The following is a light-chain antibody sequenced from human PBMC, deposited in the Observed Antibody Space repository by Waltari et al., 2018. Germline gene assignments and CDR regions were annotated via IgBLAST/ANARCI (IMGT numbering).Light chain of an antibody. V-gene: IGLV1-51*02. Sequence: QSVLTQPPSVSAAPGQRVTISCPGGRPNNCNNYLSWYRQFPGTAPKPPIYENSERPAGIPGRFSGSKSGTSATLDITGLQAGDEADYYCGTWDSSLSGAVFGGGTHLTVL. J-gene: IGLJ7*01. CDR3: GTWDSSLSGAV. CDR1: RPNNCNNY. CDR2: ENS.